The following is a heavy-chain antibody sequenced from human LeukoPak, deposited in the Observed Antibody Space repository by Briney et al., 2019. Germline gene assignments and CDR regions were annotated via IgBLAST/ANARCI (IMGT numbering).Heavy chain of an antibody. CDR2: IKQDGSEK. J-gene: IGHJ4*02. CDR3: ARISALSGDYVPNAFDY. Sequence: GGSLRLSCAASGFTFSSYWMSWVRQAPGKGLEWVANIKQDGSEKYYVDSVKGRFTISRDNAKNSLYLQMNSLRAEDTAVYYCARISALSGDYVPNAFDYWGQGTLVTVSS. D-gene: IGHD4-17*01. CDR1: GFTFSSYW. V-gene: IGHV3-7*01.